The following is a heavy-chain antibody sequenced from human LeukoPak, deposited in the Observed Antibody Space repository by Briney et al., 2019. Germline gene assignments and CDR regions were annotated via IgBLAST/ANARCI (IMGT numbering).Heavy chain of an antibody. V-gene: IGHV4-30-4*01. J-gene: IGHJ2*01. CDR1: GGSISSGGYY. Sequence: SETLSLTCTVSGGSISSGGYYWSWIRQPPGKGLEWIGYIYYSGSTYYNPSLKSRVTISVDTSKNQFSLKLSSVTAADTAVYYCARRYYYDSSGYPTTHWYFDLWGRGTLVTVSS. CDR3: ARRYYYDSSGYPTTHWYFDL. D-gene: IGHD3-22*01. CDR2: IYYSGST.